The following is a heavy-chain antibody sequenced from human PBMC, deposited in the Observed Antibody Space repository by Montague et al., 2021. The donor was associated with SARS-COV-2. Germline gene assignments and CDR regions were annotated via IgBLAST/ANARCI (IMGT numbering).Heavy chain of an antibody. D-gene: IGHD3-22*01. Sequence: SETLSLTCTVSGGSISSSGYYWSWIRQPAGKGLEWIGRIYYSGSTYYNPSLKSRVTISVDTSRNQFSLKLSSVTAADTAVYYCARFPSYYYYDSEAATATPGALDVWGQGTTVTVSS. CDR3: ARFPSYYYYDSEAATATPGALDV. CDR2: IYYSGST. CDR1: GGSISSSGYY. V-gene: IGHV4-39*01. J-gene: IGHJ3*01.